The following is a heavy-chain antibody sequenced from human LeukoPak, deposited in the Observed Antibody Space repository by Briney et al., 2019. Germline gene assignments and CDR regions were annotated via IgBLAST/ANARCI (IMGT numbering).Heavy chain of an antibody. D-gene: IGHD6-25*01. Sequence: PGRSLRLSCAASGFTFSSYAMHWVRPAPGKGLEWVAVISYDGSNKYYADSVKGRFTISRDNSKNTLYLQMNSLRAEDTAVYYCARDLGRPTDVWGQGTTVTVSS. CDR3: ARDLGRPTDV. CDR2: ISYDGSNK. CDR1: GFTFSSYA. J-gene: IGHJ6*02. V-gene: IGHV3-30*04.